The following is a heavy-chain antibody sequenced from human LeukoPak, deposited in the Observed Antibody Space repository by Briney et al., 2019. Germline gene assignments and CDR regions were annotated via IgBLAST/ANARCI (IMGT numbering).Heavy chain of an antibody. Sequence: SETLSLTCAVYGGSFSGYYWSWIRQPPGKGLEWIGSICYSGSTYYNPSLKSRVTISVDTSKNQFSLKLSSVTAADTAVYYCARRPNYYGSGSYDYWGQGTLVTVSS. CDR3: ARRPNYYGSGSYDY. CDR1: GGSFSGYY. V-gene: IGHV4-34*01. J-gene: IGHJ4*02. D-gene: IGHD3-10*01. CDR2: ICYSGST.